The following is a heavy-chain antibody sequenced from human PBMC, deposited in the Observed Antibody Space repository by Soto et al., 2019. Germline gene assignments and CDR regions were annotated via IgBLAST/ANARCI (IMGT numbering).Heavy chain of an antibody. CDR3: ARDYGDYGPENWFDP. J-gene: IGHJ5*02. D-gene: IGHD4-17*01. V-gene: IGHV1-8*01. CDR1: GYTFTSYD. CDR2: MNPNSGNT. Sequence: ASVKVSCKASGYTFTSYDINWVRQATGQGLEWMGWMNPNSGNTGYAQKFQGRVTMTRNTSISTAYMELSSLRSEVTAVYYCARDYGDYGPENWFDPWGQGTLVTVSS.